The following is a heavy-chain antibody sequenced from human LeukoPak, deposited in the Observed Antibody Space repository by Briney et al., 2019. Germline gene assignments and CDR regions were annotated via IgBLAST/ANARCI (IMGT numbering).Heavy chain of an antibody. CDR2: ISSSSSYI. D-gene: IGHD6-19*01. Sequence: GGSLRLSCAASGFTFSSYSMNWVRQAPGKGLEWVSYISSSSSYIYYADSVKGRFTISRDNAKNSLYLQMNSLRAEDTAVYYCARTDSSGWSDYWGQGTLVTVFS. CDR1: GFTFSSYS. V-gene: IGHV3-21*01. J-gene: IGHJ4*02. CDR3: ARTDSSGWSDY.